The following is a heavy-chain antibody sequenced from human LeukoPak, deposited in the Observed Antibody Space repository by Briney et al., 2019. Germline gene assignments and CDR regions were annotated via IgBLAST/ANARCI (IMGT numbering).Heavy chain of an antibody. D-gene: IGHD3-22*01. CDR1: GFTFSSYG. CDR3: AKPSYYYDSSGWGLDY. V-gene: IGHV3-30*02. CDR2: IRYDGSNK. Sequence: GGSLRLSCAASGFTFSSYGMHWVRQAPGKGLEWVAFIRYDGSNKYYADSVKGRLTISRDNSKNTLYLQMNSLRAEDTAVYYCAKPSYYYDSSGWGLDYWGQGTLVTVSS. J-gene: IGHJ4*02.